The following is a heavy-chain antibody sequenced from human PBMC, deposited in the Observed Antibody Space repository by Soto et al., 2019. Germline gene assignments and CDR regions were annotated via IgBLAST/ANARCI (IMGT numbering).Heavy chain of an antibody. CDR3: ARVKFVAGKSAYGMDV. V-gene: IGHV3-21*01. CDR1: GFIFSGYS. J-gene: IGHJ6*02. D-gene: IGHD6-19*01. CDR2: ITSSSDYI. Sequence: GGSLRLSCAASGFIFSGYSVIWVRQAPGRGLEWVSLITSSSDYIYFADSVKGRSTISRDNAKNSLYLQMNSLTADDSAVYYCARVKFVAGKSAYGMDVWGQGTMVTVSS.